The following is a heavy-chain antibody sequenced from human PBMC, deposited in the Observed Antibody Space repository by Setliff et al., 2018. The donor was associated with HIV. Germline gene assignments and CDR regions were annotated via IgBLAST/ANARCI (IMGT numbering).Heavy chain of an antibody. D-gene: IGHD6-6*01. J-gene: IGHJ6*03. Sequence: SETLSLTCTVSGGPISSSHYYWGWIRQPPGKGLEWIGSVHYSGSTYYNPSLKSRGTISADTSKNQFSLKLSSVTAADTAVYFCARQEIGSSSYYYYMDVWGKGTTVTVSS. CDR2: VHYSGST. CDR1: GGPISSSHYY. CDR3: ARQEIGSSSYYYYMDV. V-gene: IGHV4-39*01.